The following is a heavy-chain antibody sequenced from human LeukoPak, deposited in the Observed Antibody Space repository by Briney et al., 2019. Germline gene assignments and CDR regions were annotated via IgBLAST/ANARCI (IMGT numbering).Heavy chain of an antibody. J-gene: IGHJ5*02. Sequence: NPSETLSLTCTASGGSISSYYWSWIRQPPGKGLEWIGYINYIGSTNYNPSSKSRLTITVDTSKNKSPLKLSSMPTAGTAVDYCARGIMSTFGGVIVKDHWFVPWWQGTLVTVSS. CDR1: GGSISSYY. D-gene: IGHD3-16*02. CDR3: ARGIMSTFGGVIVKDHWFVP. CDR2: INYIGST. V-gene: IGHV4-59*01.